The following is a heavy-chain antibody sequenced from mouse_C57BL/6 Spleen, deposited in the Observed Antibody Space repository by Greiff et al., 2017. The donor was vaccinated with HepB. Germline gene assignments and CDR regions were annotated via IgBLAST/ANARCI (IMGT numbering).Heavy chain of an antibody. CDR1: GFTFSSYG. Sequence: EVQGVESGGDLVKPGGSLKLSCAASGFTFSSYGMSWVRQTPDKRLEWVATISSGGSYTYYPDSVKGRFTISRDNAKNTLYLQMSSLKSEDTAMYNCARKEMVTTGNPFAYWGQGTLVTVSA. CDR3: ARKEMVTTGNPFAY. V-gene: IGHV5-6*01. D-gene: IGHD2-2*01. J-gene: IGHJ3*01. CDR2: ISSGGSYT.